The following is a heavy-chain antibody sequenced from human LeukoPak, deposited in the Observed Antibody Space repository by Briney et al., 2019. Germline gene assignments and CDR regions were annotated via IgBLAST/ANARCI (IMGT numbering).Heavy chain of an antibody. V-gene: IGHV4-34*01. J-gene: IGHJ6*02. D-gene: IGHD3-22*01. CDR3: ARGDYYDSSGYYYGPFYYYYGMDV. Sequence: SETLSLTGAVYGGAFSGYYWSWIRQPPGKGLEWIGEINHSGSTNSTPSLKSRVTISVDTSKNQFSLKLSSVTAADTAVYYCARGDYYDSSGYYYGPFYYYYGMDVWGQGTTVTVSS. CDR2: INHSGST. CDR1: GGAFSGYY.